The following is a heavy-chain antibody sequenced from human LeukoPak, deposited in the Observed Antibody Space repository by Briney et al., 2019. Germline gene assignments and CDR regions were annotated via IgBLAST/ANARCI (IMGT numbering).Heavy chain of an antibody. CDR2: IIPIFGTA. CDR1: GGTFSSYA. V-gene: IGHV1-69*06. CDR3: ARDQDYYDSSGYYAD. Sequence: ASVKVSCKASGGTFSSYAISWVRQATGQGLEWMGGIIPIFGTANYAQKFQGRVTITADRSTSTAYMELSSLRSEDTAVYYCARDQDYYDSSGYYADWGQGTLVTVSS. J-gene: IGHJ4*02. D-gene: IGHD3-22*01.